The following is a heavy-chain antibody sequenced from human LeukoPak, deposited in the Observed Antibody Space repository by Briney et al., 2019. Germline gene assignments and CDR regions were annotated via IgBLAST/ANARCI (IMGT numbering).Heavy chain of an antibody. V-gene: IGHV3-23*01. CDR2: ISGSGGHT. J-gene: IGHJ6*03. CDR3: AKGGAATMRDGYNYYYYYMEA. D-gene: IGHD5-24*01. Sequence: PGVSERLLCAPWRITFSSHDVSWVRQSRGKALEWVSLISGSGGHTYYGDCVKGRFTISRDNSTNRLYLQMNSLRPEDTAVYYCAKGGAATMRDGYNYYYYYMEAWGRGTTVTVSS. CDR1: RITFSSHD.